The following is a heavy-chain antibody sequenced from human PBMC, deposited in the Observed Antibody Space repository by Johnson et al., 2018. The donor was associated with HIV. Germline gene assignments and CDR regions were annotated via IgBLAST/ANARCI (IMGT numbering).Heavy chain of an antibody. V-gene: IGHV3-23*04. J-gene: IGHJ3*02. CDR2: ISGSGDST. CDR3: GRDRTKVEIVPRMWSDDHDSTVYQKDDAFDI. CDR1: GFTFSSYA. D-gene: IGHD3-22*01. Sequence: VQLVESGGGLVQPGGSLRLSCAASGFTFSSYAMSWVRQAQGKGLEWVSAISGSGDSTYYADSVKGRFTISRDNSKNTLYLPMKRLRAEDTAVYYCGRDRTKVEIVPRMWSDDHDSTVYQKDDAFDIWGQGTMVTVSS.